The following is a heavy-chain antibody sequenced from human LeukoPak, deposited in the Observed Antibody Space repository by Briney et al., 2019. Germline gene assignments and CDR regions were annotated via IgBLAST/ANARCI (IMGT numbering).Heavy chain of an antibody. CDR3: ASYDYYDLMYYFDY. D-gene: IGHD3-22*01. J-gene: IGHJ4*02. CDR2: ISYDGSNK. Sequence: GGSLRLSCAASGFTFSSYGMHWVRQAPGKGLEWVAVISYDGSNKYYADSVKGRFTISRDNSKNTLYLQMNSLRAEDTAVYYCASYDYYDLMYYFDYWGQGTLVTVSS. CDR1: GFTFSSYG. V-gene: IGHV3-30*03.